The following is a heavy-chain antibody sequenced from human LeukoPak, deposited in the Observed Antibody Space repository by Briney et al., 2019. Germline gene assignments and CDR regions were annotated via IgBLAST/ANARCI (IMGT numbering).Heavy chain of an antibody. CDR2: IIPIFGTA. CDR1: GGTFSSYA. CDR3: ARDYYGSGSNLYGMDV. Sequence: SVKVSCKASGGTFSSYAISWVRQAPGQGLGWMGGIIPIFGTANYAQKFQGRVTITTDESTSTAYMELSSLRSEDTAVYYCARDYYGSGSNLYGMDVWGQGTTVTVSS. V-gene: IGHV1-69*05. D-gene: IGHD3-10*01. J-gene: IGHJ6*02.